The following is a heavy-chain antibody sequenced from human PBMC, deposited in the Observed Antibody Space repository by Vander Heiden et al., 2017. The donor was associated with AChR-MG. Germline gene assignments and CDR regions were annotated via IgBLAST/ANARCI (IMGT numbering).Heavy chain of an antibody. J-gene: IGHJ4*02. CDR3: ARDRHPYYYGSGSYHLDY. CDR1: GLTFSIYT. CDR2: ISSSSSYI. Sequence: EVQLVESGGVLVKPGGSLRLSCAASGLTFSIYTMDWVRQAPGKGLEWVSSISSSSSYIYYADSVKGRFTISRDNAKNSLYLQMNSLRAEDTAVYYGARDRHPYYYGSGSYHLDYWGQGTLVTVSS. D-gene: IGHD3-10*01. V-gene: IGHV3-21*01.